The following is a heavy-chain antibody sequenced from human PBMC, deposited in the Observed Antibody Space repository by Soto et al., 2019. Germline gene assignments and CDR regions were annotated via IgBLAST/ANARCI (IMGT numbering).Heavy chain of an antibody. V-gene: IGHV3-23*01. J-gene: IGHJ4*02. CDR1: GFTFSHSA. D-gene: IGHD3-10*01. Sequence: GGSLRLSCAASGFTFSHSAMSWVRQAPGKGLEWVSTIAADGGSTYYGDSVKGRFSISRDNSKNTLFLQLNSLRAEDTAVYYCARKYHFGSGSYLYYFDYWGQGGLVTVSS. CDR3: ARKYHFGSGSYLYYFDY. CDR2: IAADGGST.